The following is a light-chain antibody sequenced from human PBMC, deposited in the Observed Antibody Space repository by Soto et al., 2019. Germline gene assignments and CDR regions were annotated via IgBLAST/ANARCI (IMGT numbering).Light chain of an antibody. J-gene: IGKJ2*01. V-gene: IGKV3-20*01. Sequence: EIVLTQSPGTLSLSPGERATLSCRASQSVSSTYLAWYQQKPGQAPRLLIYGASIRATGVPDRFSGSGSGTDFTLTISRLEPEDFAEYYCQQYGSSPYTFGQGTKLDIK. CDR2: GAS. CDR3: QQYGSSPYT. CDR1: QSVSSTY.